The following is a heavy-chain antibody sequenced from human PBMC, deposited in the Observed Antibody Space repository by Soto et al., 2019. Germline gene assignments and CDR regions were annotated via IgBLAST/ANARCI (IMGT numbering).Heavy chain of an antibody. J-gene: IGHJ4*02. CDR2: ISDRGANT. CDR1: GFIFRSCG. Sequence: EVQLLDSGGCLVQPGGSLRLACAASGFIFRSCGMSWVRQAPGKGLEWVASISDRGANTYYADSVKGRFTISRDNSKNTRHLQMNSLRAEDTAVYFCAKYRRSRWHYGYFDYWGQGTLVTVSS. CDR3: AKYRRSRWHYGYFDY. D-gene: IGHD4-17*01. V-gene: IGHV3-23*01.